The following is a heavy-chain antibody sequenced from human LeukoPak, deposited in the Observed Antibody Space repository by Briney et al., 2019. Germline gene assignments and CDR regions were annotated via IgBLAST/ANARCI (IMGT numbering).Heavy chain of an antibody. J-gene: IGHJ4*02. D-gene: IGHD5-18*01. CDR3: ARARRGYSYGHLPDY. CDR2: IDPSDSYT. CDR1: GYSFTSYW. Sequence: RESLKISCKGSGYSFTSYWISWVRQMPGKGLEWMGRIDPSDSYTNYSPSFQGHVTISADKSISTAYLQWSSLKASDTAMYYCARARRGYSYGHLPDYWGQGTLVTVSS. V-gene: IGHV5-10-1*01.